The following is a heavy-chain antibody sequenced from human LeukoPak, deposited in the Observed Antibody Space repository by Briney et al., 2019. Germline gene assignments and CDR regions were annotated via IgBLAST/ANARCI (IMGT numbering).Heavy chain of an antibody. J-gene: IGHJ4*02. V-gene: IGHV3-30*01. Sequence: GRSLRLSCAASGLTFSSYAMHWVRQAPGKGLEWVAVISYDGSNKYYADSVKGRFTISRDNSKNTLYLQMNSLRAEDTAVYYCARDNWNYYFDYWGQGTLVTVSS. CDR3: ARDNWNYYFDY. CDR1: GLTFSSYA. D-gene: IGHD1-7*01. CDR2: ISYDGSNK.